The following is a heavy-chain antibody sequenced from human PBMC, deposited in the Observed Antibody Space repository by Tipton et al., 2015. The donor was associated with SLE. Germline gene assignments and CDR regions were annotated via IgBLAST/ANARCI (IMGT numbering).Heavy chain of an antibody. CDR3: ARGYSSGWYEGWFDP. V-gene: IGHV4-39*07. CDR1: GGFISSSSYY. Sequence: TLSLTCTVSGGFISSSSYYWGWIRQPPGKGLEWIGSVSYLGSTPYNATLKSRVTISIDTSKKHFSLKLSSVTAADTAVYYCARGYSSGWYEGWFDPWGQGTLVTVSS. D-gene: IGHD6-19*01. CDR2: VSYLGST. J-gene: IGHJ5*02.